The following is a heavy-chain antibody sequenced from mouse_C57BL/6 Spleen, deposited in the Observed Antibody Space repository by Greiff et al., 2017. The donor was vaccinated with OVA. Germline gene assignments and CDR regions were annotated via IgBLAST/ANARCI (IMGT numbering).Heavy chain of an antibody. V-gene: IGHV1-19*01. D-gene: IGHD4-1*01. CDR1: GYTFTDYY. CDR2: INPYNGGT. Sequence: EVQLQQSGPVLVKPGASVKMSCKASGYTFTDYYMNWVKQSHGKSLEWIGVINPYNGGTSYNQKFKGKATLTVDKSSSTAYMELNSLTSEDSAVYYCAREGPNSLYAMDYWGQGTSVTVSS. J-gene: IGHJ4*01. CDR3: AREGPNSLYAMDY.